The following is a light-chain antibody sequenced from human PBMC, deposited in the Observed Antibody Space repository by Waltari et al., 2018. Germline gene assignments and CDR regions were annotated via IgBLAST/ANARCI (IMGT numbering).Light chain of an antibody. Sequence: EIVLTQSPATLSLPPGERATPPCRARQSVRSYLAWYQQKPGQAPRLLIYDTSNRASGIPARFSGSGSGTDFSLSISSLQSEDFAVYYCQQYNNWPRTFGQGTKVEIK. CDR3: QQYNNWPRT. CDR2: DTS. V-gene: IGKV3-11*01. J-gene: IGKJ1*01. CDR1: QSVRSY.